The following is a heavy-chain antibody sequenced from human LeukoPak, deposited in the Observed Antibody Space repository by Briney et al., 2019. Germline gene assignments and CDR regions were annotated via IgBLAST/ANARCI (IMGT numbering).Heavy chain of an antibody. V-gene: IGHV1-18*01. J-gene: IGHJ4*02. D-gene: IGHD3-22*01. CDR3: ARDQSLLPYYYDSSGYAPFDY. CDR2: ISAYNGNT. Sequence: ASVKVSCKASGYTFTSCGISWVRQAPGQGLEWMGWISAYNGNTNYAQKLQGRVTMTTDTSTSTAYMELRSLRSDDTAVYYCARDQSLLPYYYDSSGYAPFDYWGQGTLVTVSS. CDR1: GYTFTSCG.